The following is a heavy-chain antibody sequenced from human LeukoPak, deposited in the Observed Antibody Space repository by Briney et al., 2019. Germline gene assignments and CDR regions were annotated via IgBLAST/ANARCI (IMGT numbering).Heavy chain of an antibody. J-gene: IGHJ4*02. V-gene: IGHV4-59*01. CDR1: GGSISSYY. CDR3: ARVGGNYGDYVVDY. CDR2: IYYSGST. Sequence: SETLSLTCTVSGGSISSYYWSWIRQPPGKGLEWIGYIYYSGSTNYNPSLKSRVTISVDTSKNQFSLKLSSVTAADTAVYYCARVGGNYGDYVVDYWGQGTLVTVSS. D-gene: IGHD4-17*01.